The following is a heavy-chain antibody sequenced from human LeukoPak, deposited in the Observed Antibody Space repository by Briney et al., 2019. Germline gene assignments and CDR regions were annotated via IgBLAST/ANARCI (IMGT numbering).Heavy chain of an antibody. CDR2: IYHSGNT. CDR3: ARKRDGGWFDP. D-gene: IGHD5-24*01. J-gene: IGHJ5*02. Sequence: PSETLSLTCDVCRYSISSDYYWGWIRQPPGKGLEWIGNIYHSGNTHYSPSLKSRVTISVDTSRNQFSLKLRTVTAADTAVFYCARKRDGGWFDPWGQGTLVIVSS. V-gene: IGHV4-38-2*01. CDR1: RYSISSDYY.